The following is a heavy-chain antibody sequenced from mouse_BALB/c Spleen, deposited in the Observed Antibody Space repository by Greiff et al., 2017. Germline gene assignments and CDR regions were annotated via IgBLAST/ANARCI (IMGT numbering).Heavy chain of an antibody. V-gene: IGHV3-8*02. Sequence: EVKLQESGPSLVKPSQTLSLTCSVTGDSITSGYWSWVRKFPGNKLEYMGYISNSGSTYYNPSLKSRISINRDTSKNQYYLQLNSVTTEDTATYYCARWGTTEYFDYWGQGTTLTVSS. D-gene: IGHD1-1*01. CDR1: GDSITSGY. CDR3: ARWGTTEYFDY. CDR2: ISNSGST. J-gene: IGHJ2*01.